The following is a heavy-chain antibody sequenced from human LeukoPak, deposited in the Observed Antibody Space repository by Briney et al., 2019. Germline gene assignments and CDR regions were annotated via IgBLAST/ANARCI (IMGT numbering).Heavy chain of an antibody. Sequence: SETLSLTCTVSGDSISSSNYYWGWIRQPLGKGLEWIGSIYYSGSTYHNPSLKSRVTISVDKTKNQFSLKLSSVTAADTAVYYCARDVVVVAASLYYFDYWGQGTLVTVSS. CDR2: IYYSGST. D-gene: IGHD2-15*01. CDR1: GDSISSSNYY. V-gene: IGHV4-39*07. J-gene: IGHJ4*02. CDR3: ARDVVVVAASLYYFDY.